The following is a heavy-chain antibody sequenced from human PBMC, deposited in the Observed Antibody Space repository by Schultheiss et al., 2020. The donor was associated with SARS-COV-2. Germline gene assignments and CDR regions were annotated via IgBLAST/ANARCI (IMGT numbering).Heavy chain of an antibody. Sequence: SETLSLTCAVSGGSISSSNWWSWVRQPPGKVLEWIGEITHSGSTYYNPSLKSRVTISVDTSKNQFSLKLSPVTAADTAVYYCASRGYSYVNFDYWGQGTPITVSS. CDR2: ITHSGST. V-gene: IGHV4-4*02. CDR1: GGSISSSNW. CDR3: ASRGYSYVNFDY. D-gene: IGHD5-18*01. J-gene: IGHJ4*02.